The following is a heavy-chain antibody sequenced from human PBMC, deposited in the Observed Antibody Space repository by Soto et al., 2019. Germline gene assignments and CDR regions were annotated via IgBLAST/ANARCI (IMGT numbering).Heavy chain of an antibody. CDR1: GGSISSGGYY. J-gene: IGHJ4*02. Sequence: KTSETLSLTCTVSGGSISSGGYYWGWIRQHPGKGLEWIGYIYYSGSTYYNPSLKSRVTISVDTSKNQFSLKLSSVTAADTAVYYCARARSYGTRFDYWGQGTLVTVSS. CDR3: ARARSYGTRFDY. V-gene: IGHV4-31*03. CDR2: IYYSGST. D-gene: IGHD5-18*01.